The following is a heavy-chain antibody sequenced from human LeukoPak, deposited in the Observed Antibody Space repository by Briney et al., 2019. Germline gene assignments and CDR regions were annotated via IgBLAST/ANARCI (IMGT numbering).Heavy chain of an antibody. CDR1: GFTFSSDA. J-gene: IGHJ3*02. CDR3: AKAPPLLKIVVVNALTDAFDI. Sequence: GGSLRLSCAASGFTFSSDAMSWVRQAPGKGLEWGSAISGSGGSTYYADSVKGRFTISRDNSKNTLYLQMNSLRAEDTAVYYCAKAPPLLKIVVVNALTDAFDIWGQGTMVTVSS. V-gene: IGHV3-23*01. D-gene: IGHD3-22*01. CDR2: ISGSGGST.